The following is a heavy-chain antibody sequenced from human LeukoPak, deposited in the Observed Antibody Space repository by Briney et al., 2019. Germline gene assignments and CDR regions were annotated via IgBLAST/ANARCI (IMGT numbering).Heavy chain of an antibody. CDR3: ARDSGTVTPMNAEYFQH. D-gene: IGHD4-17*01. V-gene: IGHV1-46*01. J-gene: IGHJ1*01. CDR1: GYTFTSYY. CDR2: INPSGGST. Sequence: ASVKVSCKASGYTFTSYYMHWVRQAPGQGLEWMGIINPSGGSTSYAQKFQGRVTMTRDTSTSTVYMELSSLRSEDTAVYYCARDSGTVTPMNAEYFQHWGQGTLVTVSS.